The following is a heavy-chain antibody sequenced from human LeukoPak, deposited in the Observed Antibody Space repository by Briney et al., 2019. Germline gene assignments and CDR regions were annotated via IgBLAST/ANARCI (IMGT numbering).Heavy chain of an antibody. D-gene: IGHD6-13*01. J-gene: IGHJ4*02. CDR2: FYTSGST. CDR3: ARAGYSSSWYGLIFDY. Sequence: SETLSLTCTVSGGSINGYFWSWIRQPAGKGLEWLGLFYTSGSTHYNPSLKSRVTMSVDTSKNQFSLKLSSVTAADTAVYYCARAGYSSSWYGLIFDYWGQGTLVTVSS. V-gene: IGHV4-4*07. CDR1: GGSINGYF.